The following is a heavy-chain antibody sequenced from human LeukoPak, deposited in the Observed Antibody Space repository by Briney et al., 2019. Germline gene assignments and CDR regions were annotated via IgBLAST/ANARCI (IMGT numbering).Heavy chain of an antibody. Sequence: GDSLNISVQGSGYSFTSYWIGWVRQMPGKGLDWLGIFFPGDSETSSRPPFQGHVTSSADKTISTAFLQWSSLKASNTAMYYCARQKDKAMVTPFNHWGQGTLVTVSS. D-gene: IGHD5-18*01. CDR1: GYSFTSYW. J-gene: IGHJ4*02. CDR3: ARQKDKAMVTPFNH. CDR2: FFPGDSET. V-gene: IGHV5-51*01.